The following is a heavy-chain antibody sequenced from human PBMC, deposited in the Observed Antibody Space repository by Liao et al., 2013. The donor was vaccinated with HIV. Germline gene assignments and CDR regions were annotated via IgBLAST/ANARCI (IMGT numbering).Heavy chain of an antibody. CDR1: GGSISSGTSY. CDR3: AREGLSMVRGVSP. V-gene: IGHV4-61*02. J-gene: IGHJ5*02. Sequence: QVQLQESGPGLVKPSQTLSLTCTVSGGSISSGTSYWSWIRQPAGKGLEWIGRIYTSGSTYYNPSLKSRVTISVDTSKNQFSLKLSSVTAADTAVYYCAREGLSMVRGVSPWGQGNPGHRLL. CDR2: IYTSGST. D-gene: IGHD3-10*01.